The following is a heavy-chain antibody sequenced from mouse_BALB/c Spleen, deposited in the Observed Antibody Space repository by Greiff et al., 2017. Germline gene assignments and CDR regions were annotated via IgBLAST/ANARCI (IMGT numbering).Heavy chain of an antibody. CDR2: ISYSGST. V-gene: IGHV3-2*02. Sequence: DVQLQESGPGLVKPSQSLSLTCTVTGYSITSDYAWNWIRQFPGNKLEWMGYISYSGSTSYNPSLKSRISITRDTSKNQFFLQLNSVTTEDTATYYCARTVVPYFDVWGAGTTVTVSS. CDR1: GYSITSDYA. J-gene: IGHJ1*01. CDR3: ARTVVPYFDV. D-gene: IGHD1-1*01.